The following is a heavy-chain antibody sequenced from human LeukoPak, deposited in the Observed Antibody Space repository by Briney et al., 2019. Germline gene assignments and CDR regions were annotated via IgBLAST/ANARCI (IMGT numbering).Heavy chain of an antibody. V-gene: IGHV1-69*06. Sequence: ASVKVSCKASGGTFSSYAISWVRQAPGQGLEWMGGIIPIFGTANYAQKFQGRVTITADKSTSTAYMELSSLRSEDTAVYYCARRDGPTWYYGSGDDAFDIWGQGTMVTVSS. CDR3: ARRDGPTWYYGSGDDAFDI. D-gene: IGHD3-10*01. J-gene: IGHJ3*02. CDR1: GGTFSSYA. CDR2: IIPIFGTA.